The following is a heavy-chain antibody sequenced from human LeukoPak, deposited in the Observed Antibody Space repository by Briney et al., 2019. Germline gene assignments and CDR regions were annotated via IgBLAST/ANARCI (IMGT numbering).Heavy chain of an antibody. Sequence: PSETLSLTCTVSGGSISSSSYYWGWIRQPPGKGLEWIGSIYYSGSTYYNPPLKSRVTISVDTSKNQFSLKLSSVTAADTAVYYCAALTTVTTLIDYWGQGTLVTVSS. J-gene: IGHJ4*02. CDR2: IYYSGST. V-gene: IGHV4-39*01. CDR1: GGSISSSSYY. D-gene: IGHD4-17*01. CDR3: AALTTVTTLIDY.